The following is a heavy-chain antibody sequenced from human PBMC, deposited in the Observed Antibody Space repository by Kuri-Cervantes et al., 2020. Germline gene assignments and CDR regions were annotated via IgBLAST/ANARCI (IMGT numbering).Heavy chain of an antibody. J-gene: IGHJ4*02. CDR3: ARVSDIGINY. CDR2: ISYDGSNK. Sequence: LSLTCAASGFTFSSYAMRWVRQAPGKGLEWVAVISYDGSNKYYADSVKGRFTISRDNSKNTLYLQMNSLRAEDTAVYYCARVSDIGINYWGQGTLVTVSS. CDR1: GFTFSSYA. D-gene: IGHD2-15*01. V-gene: IGHV3-30-3*01.